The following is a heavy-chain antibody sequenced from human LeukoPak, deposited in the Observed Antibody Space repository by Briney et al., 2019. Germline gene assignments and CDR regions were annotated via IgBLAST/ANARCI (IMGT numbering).Heavy chain of an antibody. Sequence: GGSLRLSCAASGFTFSSYGMHWVRQAPGKGLEWVSAISGSGSSTYYADSVKGRFTISRDNSKNIVYLQTNSLRAEDTAVYYCARKYDSLDCWGQGTLVTVSS. CDR2: ISGSGSST. CDR3: ARKYDSLDC. CDR1: GFTFSSYG. J-gene: IGHJ4*02. V-gene: IGHV3-23*01. D-gene: IGHD3-3*01.